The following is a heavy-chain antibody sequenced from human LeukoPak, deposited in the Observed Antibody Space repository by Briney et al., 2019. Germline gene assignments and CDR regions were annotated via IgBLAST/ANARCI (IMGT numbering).Heavy chain of an antibody. CDR3: VRLGAVYGDYGIHEY. CDR1: GYSFTSYW. Sequence: GESLKISGKGSGYSFTSYWIGWGRQMPGKGLEWMGIIYPGDSDTRYSPSFQGQVTISADKSISTAYLQWSSLKASDTAMYYCVRLGAVYGDYGIHEYLGQGTLVTVSS. D-gene: IGHD4-17*01. J-gene: IGHJ4*02. V-gene: IGHV5-51*01. CDR2: IYPGDSDT.